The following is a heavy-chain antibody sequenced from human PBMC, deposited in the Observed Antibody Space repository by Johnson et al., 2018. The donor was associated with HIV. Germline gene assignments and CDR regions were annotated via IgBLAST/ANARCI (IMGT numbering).Heavy chain of an antibody. CDR3: ARFSSSSAFDI. CDR1: GFTVSSNY. D-gene: IGHD6-6*01. J-gene: IGHJ3*02. Sequence: VQLVESGGGLVQPGGSLRLSCAVSGFTVSSNYRSWVRQAPGKGLQWVAVMSSDGSTTYYADSVKGRFTISRDNAKNYLYLQMNSLRAEDTAVYYCARFSSSSAFDIWGQGTMVTVSS. CDR2: MSSDGSTT. V-gene: IGHV3-30*03.